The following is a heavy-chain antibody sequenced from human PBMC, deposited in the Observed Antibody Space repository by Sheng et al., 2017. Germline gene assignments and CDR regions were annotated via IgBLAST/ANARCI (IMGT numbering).Heavy chain of an antibody. Sequence: QVQLQQWGAGLLKPSETLSLTCAVYGGSFSGYYWSWIRQPPGKGLEWIGEINHSGSTNYNPSLKSRVTISVDTSKNQFSLKLSSVTAADTAVYYCARGHYYGSGNWFDPWGQGTLVTVSS. CDR2: INHSGST. CDR1: GGSFSGYY. V-gene: IGHV4-34*01. D-gene: IGHD3-10*01. CDR3: ARGHYYGSGNWFDP. J-gene: IGHJ5*02.